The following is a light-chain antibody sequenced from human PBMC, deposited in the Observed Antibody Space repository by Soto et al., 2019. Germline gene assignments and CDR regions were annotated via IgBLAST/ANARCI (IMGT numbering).Light chain of an antibody. V-gene: IGLV2-14*01. J-gene: IGLJ1*01. CDR1: SSDVGGYNY. CDR3: SSYTSSSTLV. Sequence: ALTQPAYVSGSPGQAITISCNGTSSDVGGYNYVSWYQQHPGKAPKLMIYDVSNRPSGVSNRFSGSKSGNTASLTISGLQAEDEADYYCSSYTSSSTLVFGTGTKVTVL. CDR2: DVS.